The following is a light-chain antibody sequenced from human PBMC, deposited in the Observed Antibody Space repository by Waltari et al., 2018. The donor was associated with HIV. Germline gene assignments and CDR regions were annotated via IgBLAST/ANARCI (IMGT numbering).Light chain of an antibody. CDR3: MLFFRTSYL. V-gene: IGLV7-43*01. J-gene: IGLJ2*01. CDR2: SST. Sequence: QTVVTQEPSMTVSPGGTVTLPCNSATGPVGRGTYVNWFQQKPGQPPRPLIYSSTRRHPLTPERFSASLVGDRAALTLSNVWPEDQADYYCMLFFRTSYLFGGGTRVTVL. CDR1: TGPVGRGTY.